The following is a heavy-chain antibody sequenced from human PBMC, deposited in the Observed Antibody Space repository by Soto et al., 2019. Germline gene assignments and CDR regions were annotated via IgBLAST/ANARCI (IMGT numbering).Heavy chain of an antibody. Sequence: QVYLVQSGAEVKKPGASVKVSCKASGYTFTSYGISWVRQAPGQGLECMGWISAYNGNTNYAQKLQGRVTMTTDTSTSTDYLELRSLRSEDTAVYYCANHRLPWGRYGMDVWGQGTTVTVSS. V-gene: IGHV1-18*04. D-gene: IGHD3-16*01. CDR1: GYTFTSYG. CDR3: ANHRLPWGRYGMDV. CDR2: ISAYNGNT. J-gene: IGHJ6*02.